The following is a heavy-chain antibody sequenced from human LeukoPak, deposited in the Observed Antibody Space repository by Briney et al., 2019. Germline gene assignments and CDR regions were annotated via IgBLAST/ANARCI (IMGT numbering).Heavy chain of an antibody. J-gene: IGHJ5*02. Sequence: KASETLSLTCTVSGGSISSYYWNWIRQPPGKGLEWIGYIYYSGSTNYNPSLKSRVTISVDTSKNQFSLKLSSVTAADTAVYYCARFQGYCSSTSCYSGSAGPNRWFDPWGQGTLVTVSS. CDR2: IYYSGST. CDR1: GGSISSYY. V-gene: IGHV4-59*01. CDR3: ARFQGYCSSTSCYSGSAGPNRWFDP. D-gene: IGHD2-2*01.